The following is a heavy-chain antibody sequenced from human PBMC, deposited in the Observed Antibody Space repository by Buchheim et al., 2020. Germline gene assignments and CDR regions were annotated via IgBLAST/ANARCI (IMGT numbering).Heavy chain of an antibody. V-gene: IGHV1-2*02. D-gene: IGHD2-15*01. CDR3: ASRYCSGGSCYSFFREKYYYYYGMDV. CDR1: GYTFTGYY. J-gene: IGHJ6*02. CDR2: INPNSGDK. Sequence: QVQLVQSGAEVKKPGASVKVSCKASGYTFTGYYMHWVRQAPGQGLEWLGWINPNSGDKNYAQKFQGRVTMTRDTSISTAYMELSRMTSNDTAVYYCASRYCSGGSCYSFFREKYYYYYGMDVWGQGTT.